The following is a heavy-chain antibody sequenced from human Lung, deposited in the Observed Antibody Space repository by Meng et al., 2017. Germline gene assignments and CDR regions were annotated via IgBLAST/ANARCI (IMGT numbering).Heavy chain of an antibody. CDR2: ISDGGNT. CDR3: ARVKYSSSWYLDF. D-gene: IGHD6-13*01. V-gene: IGHV4-39*07. CDR1: GGSISSSSYY. Sequence: RRPRGAGLGLVKPSETRSLPFTFSGGSISSSSYYWGWIRQPPGKGLEWIGSISDGGNTYYNPSLQSRVSISVDTSNNQFSLKLRSVTAADTAVYYCARVKYSSSWYLDFWGQGALVTVSS. J-gene: IGHJ4*02.